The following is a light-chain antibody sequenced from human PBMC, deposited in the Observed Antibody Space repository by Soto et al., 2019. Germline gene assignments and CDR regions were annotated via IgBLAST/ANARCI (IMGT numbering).Light chain of an antibody. Sequence: EIVLTQSPATLSLSPGERATLSCRASQSVSSYLAWYQQKPGQAPRLLIYDASNRATGIPARFSGSGSGTDFTLTISSLEPEEFAVYYCQQRSNWPPGFTFGRGTKVDIK. CDR2: DAS. CDR1: QSVSSY. J-gene: IGKJ3*01. CDR3: QQRSNWPPGFT. V-gene: IGKV3-11*01.